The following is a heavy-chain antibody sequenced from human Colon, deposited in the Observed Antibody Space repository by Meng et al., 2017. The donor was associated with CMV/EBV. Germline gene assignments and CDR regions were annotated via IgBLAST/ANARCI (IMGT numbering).Heavy chain of an antibody. V-gene: IGHV7-4-1*02. CDR3: ARGILATVDY. D-gene: IGHD5-12*01. J-gene: IGHJ4*02. Sequence: SSKASGYTVSNYAMNWVRQAPGQGLEWMGWINTNTGNPTYAQGFTGRFVFSLDTSVSTAYLQINSLKAEDTAVYYCARGILATVDYWGQGTLVTVSS. CDR1: GYTVSNYA. CDR2: INTNTGNP.